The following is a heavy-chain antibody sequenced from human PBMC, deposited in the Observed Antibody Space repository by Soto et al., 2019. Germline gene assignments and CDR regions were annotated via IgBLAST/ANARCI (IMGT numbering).Heavy chain of an antibody. J-gene: IGHJ6*02. V-gene: IGHV4-39*01. CDR2: IYYSGST. CDR1: GGSISSSSYY. CDR3: PRPSLEYSYGYYYYYGMDV. D-gene: IGHD5-18*01. Sequence: PSETLSLTCTVSGGSISSSSYYWGGIRQPPGKGLEWMGSIYYSGSTYYNPSLKSRVTISVDTSKNQFSLKLSSVTAAHTAVYYCPRPSLEYSYGYYYYYGMDVWGQGTTVTVSS.